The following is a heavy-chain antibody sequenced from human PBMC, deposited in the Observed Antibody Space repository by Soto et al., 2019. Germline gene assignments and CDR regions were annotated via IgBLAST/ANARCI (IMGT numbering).Heavy chain of an antibody. CDR2: IYYSGST. CDR3: ARGPRYSIAAAGEPIDFDY. Sequence: SETLSLTCTVSGGSISSGDYYWSWIRQPPGKGLEWIGYIYYSGSTYYNPSLKSRVTISVDTSKNQFSLKLSSVTAADTAVYYCARGPRYSIAAAGEPIDFDYWGQGTLVTVSS. D-gene: IGHD6-13*01. V-gene: IGHV4-30-4*01. CDR1: GGSISSGDYY. J-gene: IGHJ4*02.